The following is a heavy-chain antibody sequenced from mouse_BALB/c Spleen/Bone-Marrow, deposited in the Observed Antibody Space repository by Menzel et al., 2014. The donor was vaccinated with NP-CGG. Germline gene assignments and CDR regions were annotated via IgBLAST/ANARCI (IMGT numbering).Heavy chain of an antibody. CDR2: ISSGSSTI. J-gene: IGHJ2*01. CDR1: GFTFSSFG. CDR3: TRCGNWEDFDY. V-gene: IGHV5-17*02. Sequence: EVKLGESGGGLVQPGGSRKLSCAASGFTFSSFGMHWARQAPERGLEWVAYISSGSSTIFYADTVKGRFTISRDNPKHXXXXXXTSLRSEDTAXYXCTRCGNWEDFDYWGQGTTLTVSS. D-gene: IGHD4-1*01.